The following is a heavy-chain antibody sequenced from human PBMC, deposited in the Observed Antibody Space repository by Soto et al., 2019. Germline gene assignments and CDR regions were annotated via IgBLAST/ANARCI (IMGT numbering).Heavy chain of an antibody. CDR2: ISSSSSYI. D-gene: IGHD2-15*01. CDR1: GFTFGSYS. V-gene: IGHV3-21*04. J-gene: IGHJ3*02. Sequence: GGSLRLSCAASGFTFGSYSMNWVRQAPGKGLEWVSSISSSSSYIYYADSVKGRFTISRDNAKNSLYLQMNSLRAEDTAVYYCARVARDCSGGSCYQSGAFDIWGQGTMVTVSS. CDR3: ARVARDCSGGSCYQSGAFDI.